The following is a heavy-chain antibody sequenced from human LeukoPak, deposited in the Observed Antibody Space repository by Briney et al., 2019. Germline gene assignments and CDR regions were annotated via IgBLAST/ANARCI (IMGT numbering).Heavy chain of an antibody. CDR2: ISYDGSNK. D-gene: IGHD3-3*01. CDR1: GLTFSSYA. V-gene: IGHV3-30-3*01. J-gene: IGHJ6*02. CDR3: ARDPSDPDFWSGPFYGMDV. Sequence: PGRSLRLSCAASGLTFSSYAMHWVRQAPGKGLEWVAVISYDGSNKYYADSVKGRFTISRDNSKNTLYLQMNSLRAEDTAVYYCARDPSDPDFWSGPFYGMDVWGQGTTVTVSS.